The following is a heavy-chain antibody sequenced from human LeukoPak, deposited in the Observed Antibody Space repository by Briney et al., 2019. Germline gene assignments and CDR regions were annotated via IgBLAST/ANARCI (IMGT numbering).Heavy chain of an antibody. CDR2: ISSSSSYI. J-gene: IGHJ6*02. CDR1: GFTFSSYS. Sequence: PGGSLRLSCAASGFTFSSYSMNWVRQAPGKGLEWVSSISSSSSYIYYADSVKGRFTISRDNAKNSLYLQMNSLRAEDTAAYYCARERDMEQQLGYYYYGMDVWGQGTTVTVSS. D-gene: IGHD6-13*01. V-gene: IGHV3-21*01. CDR3: ARERDMEQQLGYYYYGMDV.